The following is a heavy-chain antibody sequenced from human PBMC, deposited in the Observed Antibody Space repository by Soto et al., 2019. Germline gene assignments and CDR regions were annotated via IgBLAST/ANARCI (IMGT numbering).Heavy chain of an antibody. CDR2: ISNDGSNK. CDR3: SKGFGTSWAFDY. D-gene: IGHD3-16*01. J-gene: IGHJ4*02. Sequence: QVHLVESGGGVVQPGRSLRLSCAASGFSFSPYGMHWVRQAPGKGLEWVAFISNDGSNKYYADSVKGRFTISRDNSKTTLYLQMNRLRAEDTAVYYCSKGFGTSWAFDYWGQGTLVTVSS. V-gene: IGHV3-30*18. CDR1: GFSFSPYG.